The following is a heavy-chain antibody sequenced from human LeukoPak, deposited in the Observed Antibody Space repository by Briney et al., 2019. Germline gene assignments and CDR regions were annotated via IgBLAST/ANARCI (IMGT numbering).Heavy chain of an antibody. D-gene: IGHD6-19*01. J-gene: IGHJ4*02. CDR2: IITSFGTA. Sequence: SVKLCCKASAATFTSYAISWVRQAPGPGLELMGVIITSFGTANYAQKFQCRVTITAHKSKSTAYMELGSLRSEDTAVYYCARGAIAVAGTLFDYWGQGTLVTVSS. CDR3: ARGAIAVAGTLFDY. V-gene: IGHV1-69*06. CDR1: AATFTSYA.